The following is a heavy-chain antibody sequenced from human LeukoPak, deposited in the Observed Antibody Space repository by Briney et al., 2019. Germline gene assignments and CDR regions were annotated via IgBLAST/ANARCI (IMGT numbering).Heavy chain of an antibody. CDR1: GFTFSGYS. CDR2: VWPKNDKT. V-gene: IGHV3-23*01. D-gene: IGHD1-26*01. Sequence: GGSLRLSCVASGFTFSGYSMGWVRQAPGRGLEWVSFVWPKNDKTYYADSVRGRFTISRDNSKNTLYLQMDSLRAEDTAIYYCTKDRGPDSDFDFDYWGQGTVVTVSS. CDR3: TKDRGPDSDFDFDY. J-gene: IGHJ4*01.